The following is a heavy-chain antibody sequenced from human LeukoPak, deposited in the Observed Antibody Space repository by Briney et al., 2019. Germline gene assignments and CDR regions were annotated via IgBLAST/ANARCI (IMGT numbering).Heavy chain of an antibody. Sequence: ASVKVSSKASGGTFSSYAISWVRQAPGQGLECMGWINPASGMNPNSGGTYYAQKFRGRVTMTTDTSISTIYMGMISLRSDDTAVYYCAREDPNYYDSSSYPLQHWGQGTLVTVSS. CDR2: INPASGMNPNSGGT. D-gene: IGHD3-22*01. J-gene: IGHJ1*01. V-gene: IGHV1-2*02. CDR1: GGTFSSYA. CDR3: AREDPNYYDSSSYPLQH.